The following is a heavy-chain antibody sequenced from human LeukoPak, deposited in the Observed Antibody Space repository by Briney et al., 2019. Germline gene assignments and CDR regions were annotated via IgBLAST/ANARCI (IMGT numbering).Heavy chain of an antibody. D-gene: IGHD6-13*01. Sequence: GGSLRLSCAASGFTFSSYAMHWVRQAPGKGLEWVAVISYDGSNKYYADSVKGRFTISRDNSKNTLYLQMNSLRAEDTAVYYCARDDGWQQLVRNYFDYWGQGTLVTVSS. CDR3: ARDDGWQQLVRNYFDY. CDR2: ISYDGSNK. CDR1: GFTFSSYA. J-gene: IGHJ4*02. V-gene: IGHV3-30*04.